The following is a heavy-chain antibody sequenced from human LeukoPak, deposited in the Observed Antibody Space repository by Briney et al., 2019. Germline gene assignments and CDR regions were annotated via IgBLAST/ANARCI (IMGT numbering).Heavy chain of an antibody. J-gene: IGHJ6*03. Sequence: GGSLRLSCTASGFTLSLYSMHWVRQAPGKGLEWVSSIGRSSQYIYYGDSVRGRFTISRDNAKNSLYLDMSSPRAEDTAVYYCARDASNIDFAPYFYYMDVWGKGTTVTVSS. V-gene: IGHV3-21*01. CDR1: GFTLSLYS. CDR3: ARDASNIDFAPYFYYMDV. CDR2: IGRSSQYI. D-gene: IGHD3-3*01.